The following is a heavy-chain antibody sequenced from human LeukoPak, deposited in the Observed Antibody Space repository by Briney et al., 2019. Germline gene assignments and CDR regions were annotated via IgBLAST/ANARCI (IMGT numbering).Heavy chain of an antibody. V-gene: IGHV3-30*18. D-gene: IGHD3-16*01. CDR3: AKDRAATLRYYYGMDV. J-gene: IGHJ6*02. Sequence: GRSLRLSCAASGFTFSSYGMHWVRQAPGKGLEWVAVISYDGSNKYYADSMKGRFTISRDNSKNTLYLQMNSLRAEDTAVYYCAKDRAATLRYYYGMDVWGQGTTVTVSS. CDR1: GFTFSSYG. CDR2: ISYDGSNK.